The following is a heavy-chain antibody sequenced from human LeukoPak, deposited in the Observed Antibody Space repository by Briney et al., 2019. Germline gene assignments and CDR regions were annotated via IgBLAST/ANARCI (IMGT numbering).Heavy chain of an antibody. V-gene: IGHV4-30-4*08. CDR3: ARVRPSGVYYYYMDV. J-gene: IGHJ6*03. D-gene: IGHD3-16*01. CDR2: IYYSGGT. Sequence: PSETLSLTCTVSGGSISSGDYYWSWIRQPPGKGLEWIGYIYYSGGTYYNPSLKSRVTISVDTSKNQFSLKLSSVTAADTAVYYCARVRPSGVYYYYMDVWGKGTTVTVSS. CDR1: GGSISSGDYY.